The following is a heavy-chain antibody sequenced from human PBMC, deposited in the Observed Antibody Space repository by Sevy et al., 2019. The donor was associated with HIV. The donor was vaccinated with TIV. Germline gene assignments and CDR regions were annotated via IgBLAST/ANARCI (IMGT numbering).Heavy chain of an antibody. D-gene: IGHD1-26*01. Sequence: GGSLRLSCAASGFTLSNYWMSWVRQAPGKGLEWVANIEQVGSDKYYVDSVKGRFTISRDNAKNSLYLQMNSLRAEDTAVYYCARDLFSGSYYENYWGQGTLVTVSS. CDR1: GFTLSNYW. CDR3: ARDLFSGSYYENY. V-gene: IGHV3-7*01. CDR2: IEQVGSDK. J-gene: IGHJ4*02.